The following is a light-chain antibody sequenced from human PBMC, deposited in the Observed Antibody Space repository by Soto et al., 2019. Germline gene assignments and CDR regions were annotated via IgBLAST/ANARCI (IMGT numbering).Light chain of an antibody. V-gene: IGKV1-39*01. J-gene: IGKJ2*01. CDR3: QQSYNTLMYT. CDR1: QSISNF. Sequence: DIQMTQSPSSVSASVGDRVTITCRASQSISNFLNWYQHKPGKAPNLLIYGASSLQSGVPSRFSGSGSGTDFTLTISSLQPEDFATYYCQQSYNTLMYTFGQGTKLEIK. CDR2: GAS.